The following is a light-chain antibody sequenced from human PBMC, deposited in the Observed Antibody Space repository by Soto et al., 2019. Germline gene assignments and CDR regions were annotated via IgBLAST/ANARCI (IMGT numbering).Light chain of an antibody. J-gene: IGLJ2*01. CDR1: SSNIGSNY. Sequence: QAVVTQPPSASGTPGQRVTISCSGSSSNIGSNYVYWYQQLPGTAPKLLIYSDNQRPSGVPDRFSGSKSGTSASLAISGLRSEDGADYYCAAWDDSLSGRDVVFGGGTKVTVL. CDR3: AAWDDSLSGRDVV. CDR2: SDN. V-gene: IGLV1-47*02.